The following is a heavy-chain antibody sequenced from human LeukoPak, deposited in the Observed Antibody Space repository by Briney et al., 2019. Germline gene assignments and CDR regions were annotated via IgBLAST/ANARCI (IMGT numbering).Heavy chain of an antibody. CDR2: ISYDGSNK. CDR3: ARLSDLGVRDSSGYPYYFDY. Sequence: GGSLRLSCAASGFTFSSYAMHWVRQAPGKGLEWVAVISYDGSNKYYADSVKGRFTISRDNSKNTLYLQMNSLRAEDTAVYYCARLSDLGVRDSSGYPYYFDYWGQGTLVTVSS. V-gene: IGHV3-30-3*01. J-gene: IGHJ4*02. D-gene: IGHD3-22*01. CDR1: GFTFSSYA.